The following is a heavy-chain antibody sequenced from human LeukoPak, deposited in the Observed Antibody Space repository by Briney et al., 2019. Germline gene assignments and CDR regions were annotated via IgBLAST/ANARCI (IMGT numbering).Heavy chain of an antibody. D-gene: IGHD2-15*01. CDR1: GFSFSNNP. CDR3: ARGSATTLYYYYFRDV. V-gene: IGHV3-30*17. J-gene: IGHJ6*03. Sequence: AGSLRLSCAASGFSFSNNPMYWVRQAPGRGLERVAVSSYEGNNEYFADSVKGRFTISRDNSNNTLYLQMNSLRPEVTAVYYCARGSATTLYYYYFRDVWGKGPTVTVSS. CDR2: SSYEGNNE.